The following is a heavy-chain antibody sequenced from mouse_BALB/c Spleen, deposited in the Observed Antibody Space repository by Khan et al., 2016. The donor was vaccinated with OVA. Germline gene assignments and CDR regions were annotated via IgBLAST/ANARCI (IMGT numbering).Heavy chain of an antibody. CDR3: ARSGGNFPWNFDV. D-gene: IGHD2-1*01. CDR2: MSSDSSTI. J-gene: IGHJ1*01. Sequence: EVELVESGGGLVQPGGSRKLSCAASGFTFSSFGMHWVRQAPKKGLEWVAYMSSDSSTIYYVDTVKGRFTISRDNPKNTLFLQMTSLTSEDTAMYDCARSGGNFPWNFDVWGAGTTVTVSS. CDR1: GFTFSSFG. V-gene: IGHV5-17*02.